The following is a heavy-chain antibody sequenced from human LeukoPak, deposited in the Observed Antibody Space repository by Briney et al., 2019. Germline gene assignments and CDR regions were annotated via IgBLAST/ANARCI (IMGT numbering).Heavy chain of an antibody. D-gene: IGHD1-26*01. V-gene: IGHV3-23*01. CDR3: ANTAGGTSIGGGFDP. Sequence: PGGSLRLSCAASGFTFSSYAMSWVRQAPGKGLEWVSAISGSGGSTYYADSVKGRFTISRDNSKNTLYLQMNSLRAEDTAVYYWANTAGGTSIGGGFDPWGQGPLVTVSS. CDR1: GFTFSSYA. CDR2: ISGSGGST. J-gene: IGHJ5*02.